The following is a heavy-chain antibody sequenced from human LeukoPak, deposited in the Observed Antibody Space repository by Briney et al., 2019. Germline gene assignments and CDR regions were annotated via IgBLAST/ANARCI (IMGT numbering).Heavy chain of an antibody. CDR1: GFTFSSYG. Sequence: PGGYLRLSCAASGFTFSSYGMSWVRPAPGKGLEWVANIKQDGSERYYVDSVKGRFTISRDNAKNSLYLQMNSLSAVDTAVYYCARGPSGGNGFSYWGLGTLVTVSS. V-gene: IGHV3-7*04. CDR3: ARGPSGGNGFSY. J-gene: IGHJ4*02. D-gene: IGHD2-15*01. CDR2: IKQDGSER.